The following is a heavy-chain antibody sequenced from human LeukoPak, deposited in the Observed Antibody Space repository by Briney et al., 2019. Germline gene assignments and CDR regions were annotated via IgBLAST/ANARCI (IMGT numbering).Heavy chain of an antibody. CDR2: INPNSGGT. CDR3: ARANSGGYDFWSGYPLNWFDP. Sequence: ASVTVSCKASGYTFTGYYMHWVRQAPGQGLAWMGWINPNSGGTNYAQKFQGRVTMTRDTSISTAYMELSRLRSDDTAVYYCARANSGGYDFWSGYPLNWFDPWGQGTLVTVSS. V-gene: IGHV1-2*02. J-gene: IGHJ5*02. CDR1: GYTFTGYY. D-gene: IGHD3-3*01.